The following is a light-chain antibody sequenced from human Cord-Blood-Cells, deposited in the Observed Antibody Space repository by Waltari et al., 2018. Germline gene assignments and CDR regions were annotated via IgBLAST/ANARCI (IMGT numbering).Light chain of an antibody. CDR2: GNS. J-gene: IGLJ2*01. Sequence: QSVLTQPPSVSGPPGQRVTISCPGSSSNIGAGYDVHWYQQLPGTAPKLLIYGNSNRPSGVPDRFSGSKSGTSASLAITGLQAEDEADYYCQSYDSSLSVYVVFGGGTKLTVL. CDR3: QSYDSSLSVYVV. V-gene: IGLV1-40*01. CDR1: SSNIGAGYD.